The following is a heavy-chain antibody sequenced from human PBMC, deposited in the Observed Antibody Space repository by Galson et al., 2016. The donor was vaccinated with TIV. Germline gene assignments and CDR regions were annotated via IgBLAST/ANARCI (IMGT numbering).Heavy chain of an antibody. CDR3: ASVAWFPGLSLDN. J-gene: IGHJ4*02. CDR1: KYTLTELS. D-gene: IGHD2/OR15-2a*01. CDR2: FDPEQGKT. Sequence: SVKVSCKVSKYTLTELSMHWVRQAPGEGLEWMGGFDPEQGKTIYAQKFQGRVTMTEDTSTDTAFLELSSLSFEDTAVYYCASVAWFPGLSLDNWGQGTLVIVSS. V-gene: IGHV1-24*01.